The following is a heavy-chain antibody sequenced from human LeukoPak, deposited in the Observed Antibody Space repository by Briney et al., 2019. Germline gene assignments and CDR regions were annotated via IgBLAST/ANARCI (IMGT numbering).Heavy chain of an antibody. CDR3: ARYAFSDYDFWSGYYTGFDP. CDR2: IYYSGST. J-gene: IGHJ5*02. CDR1: GGSISSYY. V-gene: IGHV4-59*01. D-gene: IGHD3-3*01. Sequence: SETPSLTCTVSGGSISSYYWSWIRQPPGKGLEWIGYIYYSGSTNYNPSLKSRVTISVDTSKNQFSLKLSSVTAADTAVYYCARYAFSDYDFWSGYYTGFDPWGQGTLVTVSS.